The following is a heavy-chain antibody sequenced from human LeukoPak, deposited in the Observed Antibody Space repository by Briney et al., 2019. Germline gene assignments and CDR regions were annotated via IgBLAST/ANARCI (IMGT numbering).Heavy chain of an antibody. CDR3: VRNSGELGA. D-gene: IGHD2-21*01. V-gene: IGHV3-53*01. J-gene: IGHJ5*02. CDR1: GFTVSNNY. Sequence: PGGSLRLSCAASGFTVSNNYMSWVRRAAGKGLEWVALIYSGGSTYYADSVKGRFTISRDNSKNTLHLQMNSLRAEDTAVYYCVRNSGELGAWGQGTLATVSS. CDR2: IYSGGST.